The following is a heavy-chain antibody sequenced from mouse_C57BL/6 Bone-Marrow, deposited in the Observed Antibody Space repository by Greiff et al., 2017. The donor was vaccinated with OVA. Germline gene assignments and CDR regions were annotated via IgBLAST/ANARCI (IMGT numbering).Heavy chain of an antibody. CDR2: ISDGGSYT. V-gene: IGHV5-4*01. D-gene: IGHD3-3*01. CDR1: GFTFSSYA. CDR3: ARDRGWAWFAY. Sequence: EVQGVESGGGLVKPGGSLKLSCAASGFTFSSYAMSWVRQTPEKRLEWVATISDGGSYTYYPDNVKGRFTISRDNAKNNLYLQMSHLKSEDTAMYYCARDRGWAWFAYWGQGTLVTVSA. J-gene: IGHJ3*01.